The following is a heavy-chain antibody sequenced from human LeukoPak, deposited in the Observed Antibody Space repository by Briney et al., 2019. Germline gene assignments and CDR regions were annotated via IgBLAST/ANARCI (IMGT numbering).Heavy chain of an antibody. CDR2: IKQDGSEK. Sequence: GRSQRLSCAASGFTFSSYGMHWVRQAPGKGLEWVANIKQDGSEKYYVDSVKGRFTISRDNAKNSLYLQMNSLRAEDTAVYYCAREDYDIWGQGTMVTVSS. CDR3: AREDYDI. D-gene: IGHD3-16*01. CDR1: GFTFSSYG. J-gene: IGHJ3*02. V-gene: IGHV3-7*03.